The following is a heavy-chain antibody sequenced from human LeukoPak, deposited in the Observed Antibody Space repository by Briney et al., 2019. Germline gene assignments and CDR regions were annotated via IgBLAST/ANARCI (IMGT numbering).Heavy chain of an antibody. Sequence: ASVKVSCKASGYTFTGYYMHWVRQALGQGLEWMGWINPNSGGTNYAQKFQGRVTMTRDTSISTAYMELSRLRSDDTAVYYCARGRSSGPWGELDYWGQGTLVTVSS. CDR3: ARGRSSGPWGELDY. J-gene: IGHJ4*02. CDR2: INPNSGGT. D-gene: IGHD6-19*01. V-gene: IGHV1-2*02. CDR1: GYTFTGYY.